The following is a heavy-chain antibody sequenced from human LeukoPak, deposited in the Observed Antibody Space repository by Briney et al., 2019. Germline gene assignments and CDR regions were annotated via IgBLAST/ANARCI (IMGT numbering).Heavy chain of an antibody. CDR1: GFTFSGYA. CDR3: ANFERTVAGPYNWFDP. Sequence: GSLRLSYAASGFTFSGYAMSWVRQAPGKGLEWVSAISGSGGSTYYADSVKGRFTISRDNSRNTLYVQMNSLRAEDTAVYYCANFERTVAGPYNWFDPWGQGTLVTVSS. CDR2: ISGSGGST. V-gene: IGHV3-23*01. D-gene: IGHD6-19*01. J-gene: IGHJ5*02.